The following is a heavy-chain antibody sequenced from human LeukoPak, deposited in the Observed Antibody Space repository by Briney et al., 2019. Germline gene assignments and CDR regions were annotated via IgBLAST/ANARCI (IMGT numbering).Heavy chain of an antibody. CDR2: INHNGIT. D-gene: IGHD6-6*01. V-gene: IGHV4-34*01. J-gene: IGHJ4*02. CDR1: GGSFSGHY. CDR3: ARGARPDY. Sequence: SETLSLTCAVYGGSFSGHYWTWIRQPPGKGLEWIGEINHNGITNYNPSLKSRVSISVDTSKNQFSLKLSSVTAADTAVYYCARGARPDYWGQGTLVTVSS.